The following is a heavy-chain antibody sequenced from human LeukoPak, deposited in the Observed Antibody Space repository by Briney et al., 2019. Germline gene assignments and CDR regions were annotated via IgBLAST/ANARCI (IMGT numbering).Heavy chain of an antibody. D-gene: IGHD3-10*01. V-gene: IGHV3-21*01. CDR1: GFTFSDYS. J-gene: IGHJ1*01. Sequence: PGGSLRLSCAASGFTFSDYSMNWVRQAPGKGLEWVSSISRRSRHVYYAGSVKGRFTISRDDARNSLYLQMNSPRAEDMAAYFCVRDLLGSGSTTAYLYHWGQGTLVTVSS. CDR2: ISRRSRHV. CDR3: VRDLLGSGSTTAYLYH.